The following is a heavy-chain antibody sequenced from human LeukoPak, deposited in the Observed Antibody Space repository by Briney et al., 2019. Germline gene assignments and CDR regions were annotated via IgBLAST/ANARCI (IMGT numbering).Heavy chain of an antibody. Sequence: GGSLRLSCAASGFTFSNYWMHWVRQAPGKGLVWVSRINSDGINTSYADSVKGRFTISRDDAKNTLNLQMNSLRAEDTAVYYCARDRYSNSAYFDYWGQGTLVTVSS. D-gene: IGHD1-26*01. CDR2: INSDGINT. CDR1: GFTFSNYW. CDR3: ARDRYSNSAYFDY. V-gene: IGHV3-74*01. J-gene: IGHJ4*02.